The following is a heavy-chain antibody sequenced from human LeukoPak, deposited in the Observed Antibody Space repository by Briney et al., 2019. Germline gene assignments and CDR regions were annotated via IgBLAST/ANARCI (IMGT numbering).Heavy chain of an antibody. CDR2: ITNSGNSK. V-gene: IGHV3-48*01. Sequence: GGSLRLSCAASEFTFSSYSMNWVRQAPGKGLEWVSYITNSGNSKSYADSVKGRFTISRDNTKNSLYLQMNGLRAEDTAVYYCARTRSSGYSTFDYWGQGILVTVSS. D-gene: IGHD3-22*01. CDR3: ARTRSSGYSTFDY. CDR1: EFTFSSYS. J-gene: IGHJ4*02.